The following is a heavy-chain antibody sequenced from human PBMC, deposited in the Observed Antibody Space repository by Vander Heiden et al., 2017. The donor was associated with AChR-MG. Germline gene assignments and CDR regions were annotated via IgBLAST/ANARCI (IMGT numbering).Heavy chain of an antibody. CDR2: IYYSGST. V-gene: IGHV4-39*01. CDR3: ATQLLWFGELAGDY. J-gene: IGHJ4*02. Sequence: QLQLQESGPGLVKPSETLSLTCTVSGGSISSSSYYCGWTRQPPGKGLEWIGSIYYSGSTYYNPSLKSRVTISVDTSKNQFSLKLSSVTAADTAVYYCATQLLWFGELAGDYWGQGTLVTVSS. D-gene: IGHD3-10*01. CDR1: GGSISSSSYY.